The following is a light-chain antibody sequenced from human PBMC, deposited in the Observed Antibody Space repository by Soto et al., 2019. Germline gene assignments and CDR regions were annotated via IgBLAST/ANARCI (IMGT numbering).Light chain of an antibody. Sequence: EIQKTASPSSVSAALGHRVTITCHASQGISRSLAWYQQKPGKAPKLLIYSASSLQSGVPSRFSGSGSETEFTLTISSLQLEDFGMFYCQQSHSTPLTFGGGTKVDIK. V-gene: IGKV1-12*01. J-gene: IGKJ4*01. CDR1: QGISRS. CDR2: SAS. CDR3: QQSHSTPLT.